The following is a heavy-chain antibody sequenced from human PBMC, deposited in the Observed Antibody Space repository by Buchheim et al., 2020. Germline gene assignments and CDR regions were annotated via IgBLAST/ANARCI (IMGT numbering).Heavy chain of an antibody. CDR3: ARDDRRSSPHYGMDV. CDR2: IYYSGST. V-gene: IGHV4-59*01. D-gene: IGHD1-26*01. Sequence: QVQLQESGPGLVKPSETLSLTCTVSGGSISSYYWSWIRQPPGKGLEWIGYIYYSGSTHYNPSLKSRVTISVDTSKNQFSLKLSSVTAADTAVYYCARDDRRSSPHYGMDVWGQGTT. CDR1: GGSISSYY. J-gene: IGHJ6*02.